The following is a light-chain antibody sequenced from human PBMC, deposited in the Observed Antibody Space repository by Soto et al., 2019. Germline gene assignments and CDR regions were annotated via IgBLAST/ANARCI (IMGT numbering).Light chain of an antibody. CDR2: EVI. CDR3: SSYTTSSTRV. V-gene: IGLV2-14*03. CDR1: RSDVDAYDL. Sequence: QSSLTQPASLSGSPGQSITISCTGTRSDVDAYDLVSWYQQHPDKAPKLMIYEVIYRPSGVSNRFSGSKSVNTATLTISGLQAEDEGDYYCSSYTTSSTRVFGTGTKVTVL. J-gene: IGLJ1*01.